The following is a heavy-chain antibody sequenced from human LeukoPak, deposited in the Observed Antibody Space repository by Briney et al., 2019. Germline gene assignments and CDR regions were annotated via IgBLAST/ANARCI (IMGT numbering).Heavy chain of an antibody. CDR3: ARGGGAFYYGSGADFGFDP. D-gene: IGHD3-10*01. Sequence: GASVKVSCKASGYTFTSYDINWVRRATGQGLEWMGWMNPNSGNTGYAQKFQGRVTMTRNTSISTAYMELSSLRSEDTAVYYCARGGGAFYYGSGADFGFDPWGQGTLVTVSS. CDR1: GYTFTSYD. CDR2: MNPNSGNT. J-gene: IGHJ5*02. V-gene: IGHV1-8*01.